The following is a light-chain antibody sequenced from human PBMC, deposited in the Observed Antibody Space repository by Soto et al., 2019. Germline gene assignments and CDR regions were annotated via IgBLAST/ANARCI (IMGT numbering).Light chain of an antibody. V-gene: IGLV2-14*01. CDR2: DVS. Sequence: QSALTQPASVSGSPGQSITISCTGTSSDVGGYNYVSWYQQHPGKAPKLMIYDVSNRPSGVSNRFSGSKSGNTASLTISGLQAEDEADYYCSSYTSSSTLYVFGTGTKVNVL. CDR1: SSDVGGYNY. CDR3: SSYTSSSTLYV. J-gene: IGLJ1*01.